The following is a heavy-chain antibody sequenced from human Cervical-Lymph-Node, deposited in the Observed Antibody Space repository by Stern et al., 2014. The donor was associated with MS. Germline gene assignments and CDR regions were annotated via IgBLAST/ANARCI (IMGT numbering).Heavy chain of an antibody. CDR1: RYTFTNYD. Sequence: VQLVESGAEVKKPGASVKVSCKSPRYTFTNYDIFWVRQATGQGLERMGWMNPNSGDTGYAQKFQVRISMTRDSSISTVYMELSRLRSDDTAVYYCARKLSPAGTEDYWGQGTLVTVS. CDR2: MNPNSGDT. J-gene: IGHJ4*02. CDR3: ARKLSPAGTEDY. D-gene: IGHD2-2*01. V-gene: IGHV1-8*01.